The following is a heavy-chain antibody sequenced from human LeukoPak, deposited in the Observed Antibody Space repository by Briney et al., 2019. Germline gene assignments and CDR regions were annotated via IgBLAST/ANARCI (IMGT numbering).Heavy chain of an antibody. CDR1: GFTFSSYW. D-gene: IGHD3-10*01. CDR3: ARDMVRGVVPYYYYYMDV. J-gene: IGHJ6*03. CDR2: IKQDGSEK. V-gene: IGHV3-7*01. Sequence: GGSLRLSCAASGFTFSSYWMSWVRQAPGKGLEWVANIKQDGSEKYYVDSVKGRFTISRDNAKNSLYLQMNSLRAEDTAVYYCARDMVRGVVPYYYYYMDVWGKGTTVTVSS.